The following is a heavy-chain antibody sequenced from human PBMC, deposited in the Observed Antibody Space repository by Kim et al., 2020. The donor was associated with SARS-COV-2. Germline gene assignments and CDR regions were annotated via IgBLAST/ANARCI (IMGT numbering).Heavy chain of an antibody. J-gene: IGHJ6*03. CDR3: ARGHVGVVPAPILGLGPFYYYYNMDV. CDR1: GGFLSGYS. D-gene: IGHD2-2*01. V-gene: IGHV4-34*01. CDR2: INHSGGT. Sequence: SETLSLTCVVYGGFLSGYSWNWIRQPPGKGLEWIGEINHSGGTKSSPSLKSRVTISIDTSKSQFSLRLTSVTAADSAVYFCARGHVGVVPAPILGLGPFYYYYNMDVWGRGATVTVSS.